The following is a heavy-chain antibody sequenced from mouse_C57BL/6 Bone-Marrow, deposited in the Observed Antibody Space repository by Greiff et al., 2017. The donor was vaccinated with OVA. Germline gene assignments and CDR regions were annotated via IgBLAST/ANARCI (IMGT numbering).Heavy chain of an antibody. CDR3: ARHEDSNYFAWFAY. J-gene: IGHJ3*01. Sequence: QVQLKESGPGLVAPSQSLSITCTVSGFSLTSYGVHWVRQPPGKGLAWLVVIWSGGSTTYNSALKSRLSISKDNSKSQVFLKMNSLQTDDTAMYYCARHEDSNYFAWFAYWGQGTLVTVSA. D-gene: IGHD2-5*01. V-gene: IGHV2-6-1*01. CDR2: IWSGGST. CDR1: GFSLTSYG.